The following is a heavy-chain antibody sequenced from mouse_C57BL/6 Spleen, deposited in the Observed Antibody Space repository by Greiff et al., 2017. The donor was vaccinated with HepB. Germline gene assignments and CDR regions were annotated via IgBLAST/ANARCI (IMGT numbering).Heavy chain of an antibody. V-gene: IGHV1-15*01. CDR3: TGQDLTVFAY. Sequence: VQLQQSGAELVRPGASVTLSCKASGYTFTDYEMHWVKQTPVHGLEWIGAIDPETGGTAYNQKFKGKAILTADKYSSTAYMELLSLTSEASAVYYCTGQDLTVFAYWGQGTLVTVSA. CDR1: GYTFTDYE. CDR2: IDPETGGT. J-gene: IGHJ3*01. D-gene: IGHD4-1*01.